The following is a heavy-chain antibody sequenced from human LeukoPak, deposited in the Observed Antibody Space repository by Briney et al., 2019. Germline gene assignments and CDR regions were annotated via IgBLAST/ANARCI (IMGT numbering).Heavy chain of an antibody. D-gene: IGHD2-15*01. CDR3: ARDRFPTDRVFDY. V-gene: IGHV1-18*04. Sequence: ASVKVSCKASGYTFTGNHMHWVRQAPGQGLEWMGWISAYNGNTNYAQKLQGRVTMTTDTSTSTAYMELRSLRSDDTAVYYCARDRFPTDRVFDYWGQGTLVTVSS. CDR1: GYTFTGNH. J-gene: IGHJ4*02. CDR2: ISAYNGNT.